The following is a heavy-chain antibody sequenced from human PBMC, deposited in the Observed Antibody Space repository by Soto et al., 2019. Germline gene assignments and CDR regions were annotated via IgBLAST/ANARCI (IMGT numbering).Heavy chain of an antibody. Sequence: QVQLVQSGAEVKKPGSSVKVSCKASGGTFRSYVTSWVRQAPGQGLEWLGGIIPMSGTTYYAQTFQGRVTISADESTSTAFMELSSLRSEDTAVYYCARIGTLDWIADYWGQGTLVTVSS. D-gene: IGHD3-9*01. CDR2: IIPMSGTT. CDR3: ARIGTLDWIADY. J-gene: IGHJ4*02. V-gene: IGHV1-69*12. CDR1: GGTFRSYV.